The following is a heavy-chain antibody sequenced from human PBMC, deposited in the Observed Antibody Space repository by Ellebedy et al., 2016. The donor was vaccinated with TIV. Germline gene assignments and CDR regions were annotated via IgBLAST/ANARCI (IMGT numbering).Heavy chain of an antibody. J-gene: IGHJ4*02. D-gene: IGHD2-2*01. CDR3: AKDTARHCGATSCYGWDY. V-gene: IGHV3-23*01. CDR1: GFTFSSYA. Sequence: GESLKISCAASGFTFSSYAMSWVRQAPGKGLEWVSGISGSGDNTYYADSVKGRFAISRDNSKNTLSLQLNSLRVEDTAIYDCAKDTARHCGATSCYGWDYWGQGTLVTVSP. CDR2: ISGSGDNT.